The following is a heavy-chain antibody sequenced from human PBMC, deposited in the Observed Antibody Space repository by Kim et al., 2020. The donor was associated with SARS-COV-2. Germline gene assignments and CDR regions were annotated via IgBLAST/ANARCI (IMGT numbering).Heavy chain of an antibody. Sequence: RFTISRDNSKNALYLQMNSLRTEDTALYYCAKARVSRIAVAGMGIAFDIWGQGTMVTVSS. V-gene: IGHV3-43*01. D-gene: IGHD6-19*01. CDR3: AKARVSRIAVAGMGIAFDI. J-gene: IGHJ3*02.